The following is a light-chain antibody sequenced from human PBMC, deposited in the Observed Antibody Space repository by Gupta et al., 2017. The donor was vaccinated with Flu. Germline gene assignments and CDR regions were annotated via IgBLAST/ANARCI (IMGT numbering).Light chain of an antibody. V-gene: IGLV2-11*03. CDR3: CSYACHSSLM. CDR2: DVT. Sequence: TGTSSDVGGYDYVSWYQQHPGKAPKLMIYDVTKRPSGVPDRFSGSKSANTASLTISGLQAEDEADYYFCSYACHSSLMFGGGTKLTGL. CDR1: SSDVGGYDY. J-gene: IGLJ3*02.